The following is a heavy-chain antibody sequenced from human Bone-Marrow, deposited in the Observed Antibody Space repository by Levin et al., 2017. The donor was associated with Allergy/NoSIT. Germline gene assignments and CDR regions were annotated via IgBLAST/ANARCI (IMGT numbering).Heavy chain of an antibody. CDR2: IYYSGST. CDR1: GGSISSYY. V-gene: IGHV4-59*01. D-gene: IGHD7-27*01. J-gene: IGHJ6*02. CDR3: ARDANWGFRHYYYGMDV. Sequence: PSQTLSLTCTVSGGSISSYYWSWIRPPPGKGLEWIGYIYYSGSTNYNPSLKSRVTISVDTSKNQFSLKLSSVTAADTAVYYCARDANWGFRHYYYGMDVWGQGTTVTVSS.